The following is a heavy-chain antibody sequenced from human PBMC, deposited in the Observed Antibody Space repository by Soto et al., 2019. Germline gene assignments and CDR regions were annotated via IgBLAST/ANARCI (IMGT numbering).Heavy chain of an antibody. CDR3: ARLWGYGGNSRFDY. V-gene: IGHV4-31*03. D-gene: IGHD3-16*01. CDR2: IYYSGST. Sequence: QVQLQESGPGLVKPSQTLSLTSTVSGGSISSGGYYWSWIRQHPGKGLELIGYIYYSGSTYYNPSLKSRVSISLDTSKNQFSLRLNSVTAADTAVYYCARLWGYGGNSRFDYWGQGTLVIDSS. J-gene: IGHJ4*02. CDR1: GGSISSGGYY.